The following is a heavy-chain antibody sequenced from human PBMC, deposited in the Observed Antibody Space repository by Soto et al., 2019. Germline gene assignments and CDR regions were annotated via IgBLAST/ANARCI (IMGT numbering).Heavy chain of an antibody. CDR1: GFTFSSYS. J-gene: IGHJ4*02. Sequence: GGSLRLSCAASGFTFSSYSMNWVRQAPGKGLEWVSSISSSSSYIYYADSVKGRFTISRDNAKNSLYLQMNSLRAEDTAVYYCARDWYSSSSGFDYWGQGALVTVSS. V-gene: IGHV3-21*01. CDR2: ISSSSSYI. CDR3: ARDWYSSSSGFDY. D-gene: IGHD6-6*01.